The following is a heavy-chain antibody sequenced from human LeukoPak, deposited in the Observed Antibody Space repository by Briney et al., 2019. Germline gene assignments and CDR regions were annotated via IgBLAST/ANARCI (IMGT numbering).Heavy chain of an antibody. V-gene: IGHV4-38-2*02. CDR1: GGSFSGYY. J-gene: IGHJ5*02. Sequence: SETLSLTCAVYGGSFSGYYWGWLRQPPGKGLEWIGSIYHSGSTYYNPSLKSRVTISVDTSKNQFSLKLTSVTAADTAVYYCAREGSTSGTNWFDPWGQGTLVTVSS. CDR2: IYHSGST. CDR3: AREGSTSGTNWFDP. D-gene: IGHD3-10*01.